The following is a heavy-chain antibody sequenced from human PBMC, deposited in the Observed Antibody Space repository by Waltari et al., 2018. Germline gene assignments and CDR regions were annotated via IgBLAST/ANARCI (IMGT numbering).Heavy chain of an antibody. Sequence: QLQLQASGPGLVQPSETLSPPCTVSGASISTHYTWGWIRQPPGKGLEWMGNMQYRGSTFYNPSLKSRVTISLDTSKNQFSLRLTSVGAADTAVYFCGRIAFGDDGGYFQHWGQGTLVTVSS. CDR2: MQYRGST. D-gene: IGHD4-17*01. CDR1: GASISTHYT. CDR3: GRIAFGDDGGYFQH. V-gene: IGHV4-39*01. J-gene: IGHJ1*01.